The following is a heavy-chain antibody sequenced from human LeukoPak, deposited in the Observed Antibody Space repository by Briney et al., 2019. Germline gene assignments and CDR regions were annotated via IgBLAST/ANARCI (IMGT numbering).Heavy chain of an antibody. CDR1: GGSMINYY. CDR2: IYYSGVT. D-gene: IGHD5-18*01. V-gene: IGHV4-59*01. Sequence: PSETLSLTCTMSGGSMINYYWGWIRQTPGKGLEWLGYIYYSGVTDYNPSLKSRVTISIDTSKSQFSLNLNSVTAADTAVYYCARLGSQLWRYFDCWGQGTLVTVSS. J-gene: IGHJ4*02. CDR3: ARLGSQLWRYFDC.